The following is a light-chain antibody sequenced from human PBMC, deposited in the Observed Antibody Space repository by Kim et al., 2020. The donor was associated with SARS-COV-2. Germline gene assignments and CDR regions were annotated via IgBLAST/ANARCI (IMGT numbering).Light chain of an antibody. V-gene: IGLV2-11*01. CDR1: SSDVGGYNY. J-gene: IGLJ2*01. CDR2: DVT. CDR3: CSYAGSYTFVV. Sequence: QSALTQPRSVSGSPGQSVTISCTGTSSDVGGYNYVSWYQQHPGKAPKVMIYDVTKRLSGVPDRFSGSKSGNTASLTISGLQAEDEADYYCCSYAGSYTFVVFGGGTQLTVL.